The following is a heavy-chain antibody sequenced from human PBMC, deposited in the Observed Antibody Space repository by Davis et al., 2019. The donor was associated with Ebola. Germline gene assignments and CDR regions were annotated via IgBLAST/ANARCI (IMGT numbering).Heavy chain of an antibody. V-gene: IGHV3-21*01. CDR3: ARGTGDFWSGQDWYFDL. D-gene: IGHD3-3*01. J-gene: IGHJ2*01. CDR2: ITSSSSYI. CDR1: GFTFSSYS. Sequence: GESLKISCAASGFTFSSYSMNWVRQAPGKGLEWVSSITSSSSYIYYADSVEGRFTISRDNAKNSLYLQMNSLRAEDTAVYYCARGTGDFWSGQDWYFDLWGRGTLVTVFS.